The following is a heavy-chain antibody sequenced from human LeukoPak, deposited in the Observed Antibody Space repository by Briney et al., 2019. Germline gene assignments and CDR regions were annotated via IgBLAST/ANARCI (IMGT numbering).Heavy chain of an antibody. D-gene: IGHD1-14*01. V-gene: IGHV1-2*02. CDR1: GYTFTDYF. J-gene: IGHJ3*02. CDR2: INPKSGGT. CDR3: ARPPIDGSIDGFEI. Sequence: VASVKVSCKASGYTFTDYFMHWVRQAPGQGLEWMGWINPKSGGTNYVQRFQGRVTMTRDTSITTAYMGLSRLRSDDTAVYYCARPPIDGSIDGFEIWGQGTMVTVSS.